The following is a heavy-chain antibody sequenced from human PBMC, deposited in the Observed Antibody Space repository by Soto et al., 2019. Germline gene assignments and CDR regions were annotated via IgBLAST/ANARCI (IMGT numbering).Heavy chain of an antibody. V-gene: IGHV3-21*06. J-gene: IGHJ4*02. CDR3: ARESEDLTSNFDY. CDR1: GFTFSRYS. Sequence: GGSLRLSCASSGFTFSRYSMNWVRQAPGKGLEWVSSISSTTNYIYYGDSMKGRFTISRDNAKNSLYLEMNSLRAEDTAVYYCARESEDLTSNFDYWGQGTLVTVSS. CDR2: ISSTTNYI.